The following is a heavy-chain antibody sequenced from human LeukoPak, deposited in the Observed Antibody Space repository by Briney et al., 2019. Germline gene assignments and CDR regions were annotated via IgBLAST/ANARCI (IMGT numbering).Heavy chain of an antibody. J-gene: IGHJ4*02. Sequence: ASVTVSCTASGYTFTGYYMHWVRQAPGQGLEWMGRINPNSGGTNYAQKFQGRVTMTRDTSISKAYMELSRLRSDDTAVYYCAALRARVAGSFDYWGQGTLVTVSS. CDR2: INPNSGGT. V-gene: IGHV1-2*06. CDR1: GYTFTGYY. D-gene: IGHD6-19*01. CDR3: AALRARVAGSFDY.